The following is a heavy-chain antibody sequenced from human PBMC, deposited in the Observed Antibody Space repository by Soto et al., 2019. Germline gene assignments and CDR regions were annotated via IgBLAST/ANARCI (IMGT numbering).Heavy chain of an antibody. J-gene: IGHJ4*02. V-gene: IGHV5-51*01. Sequence: GESLKISCKGSGYSFTSYWIGWVRQMPGKGLEWMGIIYPGDSDTRYSPSFQGQVTISADKSISTAYLQWSSLKASDTAMYYCARRFDNWNYVGWFDPPKQFDSWGQGTLVTVSS. CDR2: IYPGDSDT. CDR1: GYSFTSYW. CDR3: ARRFDNWNYVGWFDPPKQFDS. D-gene: IGHD1-7*01.